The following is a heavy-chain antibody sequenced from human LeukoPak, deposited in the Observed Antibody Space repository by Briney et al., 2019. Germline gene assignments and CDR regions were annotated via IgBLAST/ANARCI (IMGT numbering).Heavy chain of an antibody. Sequence: SVKVSCKASGGTFSSYAISWVRQAPGQGLEWMGRIIPILGIANYAQKFQGRVTITADNSTSTAYMELSSLRSEDTAVYYCARGGRDYYGSGSYSDYWGQGTLVTVSS. CDR2: IIPILGIA. CDR3: ARGGRDYYGSGSYSDY. J-gene: IGHJ4*02. V-gene: IGHV1-69*04. CDR1: GGTFSSYA. D-gene: IGHD3-10*01.